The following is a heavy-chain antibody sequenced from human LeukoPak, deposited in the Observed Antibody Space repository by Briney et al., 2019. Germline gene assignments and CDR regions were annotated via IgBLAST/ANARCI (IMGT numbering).Heavy chain of an antibody. CDR2: IKRDGSEK. Sequence: GGSLRLSCVASGFSLSTFAMSWVRQAPGKGLEWVANIKRDGSEKYYVDSVKGRFTISRDNAKNSLYLQMNSLRAEDTAVYYCARASRVRGVIPPQYYFDYWGQGTLVTVSS. D-gene: IGHD3-10*01. J-gene: IGHJ4*02. CDR3: ARASRVRGVIPPQYYFDY. V-gene: IGHV3-7*01. CDR1: GFSLSTFA.